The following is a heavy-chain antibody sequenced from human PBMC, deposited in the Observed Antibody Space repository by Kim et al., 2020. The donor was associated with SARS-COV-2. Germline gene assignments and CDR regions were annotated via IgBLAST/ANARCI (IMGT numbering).Heavy chain of an antibody. J-gene: IGHJ4*02. CDR1: GFTFSTYV. Sequence: GGSLRLSCVASGFTFSTYVMSWVRQAPGKGLEWVAAIRPNGDSALYADSVRGRFTISRDNSKNTLFLQMSSRRAEDTAIYYCANYDYIWGSYMGYLDYWGQGTLVTVSS. CDR3: ANYDYIWGSYMGYLDY. V-gene: IGHV3-23*01. D-gene: IGHD3-16*01. CDR2: IRPNGDSA.